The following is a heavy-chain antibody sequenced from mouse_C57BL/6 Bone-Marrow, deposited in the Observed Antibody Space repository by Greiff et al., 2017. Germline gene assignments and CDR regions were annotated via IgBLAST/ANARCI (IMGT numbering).Heavy chain of an antibody. V-gene: IGHV1-22*01. CDR3: ARRTVVVGPYAMDY. CDR1: GYTFTDYN. CDR2: INPNNGGT. J-gene: IGHJ4*01. D-gene: IGHD1-1*01. Sequence: EVKLMESGPELVKPGASVKMSCKASGYTFTDYNMHWVKQSHGKSLEWIGYINPNNGGTSYNQKFKGKATLTVNKSSSTAYMELRSLTSEDSAVYYCARRTVVVGPYAMDYWGQGTSVTVSS.